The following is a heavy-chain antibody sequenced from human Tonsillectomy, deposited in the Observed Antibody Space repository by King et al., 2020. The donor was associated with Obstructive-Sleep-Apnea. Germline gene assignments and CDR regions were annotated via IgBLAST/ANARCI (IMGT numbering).Heavy chain of an antibody. D-gene: IGHD3-10*01. CDR3: ARGRKTLVRGDNGWFDP. CDR2: INHSGST. CDR1: GGSFSGYY. J-gene: IGHJ5*02. Sequence: VQLQQWGAGLLKPSETLSLTCAVYGGSFSGYYWSWIRQPPGKGLEWIGEINHSGSTNYNPSLKSRVTISVDTSKNQFSLKLSSVTAADTAVYYCARGRKTLVRGDNGWFDPWGQGTLVTVSS. V-gene: IGHV4-34*01.